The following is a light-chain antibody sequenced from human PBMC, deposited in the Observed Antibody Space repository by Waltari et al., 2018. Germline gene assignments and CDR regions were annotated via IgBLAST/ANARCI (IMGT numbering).Light chain of an antibody. CDR3: QTGGHGTWV. CDR2: VNSDGSH. V-gene: IGLV4-69*01. CDR1: SGHSTNV. Sequence: QLVLTQSPSASASLGASVKLTCTLSSGHSTNVIAWLQKRPEKGPRYLMKVNSDGSHNKGDEIPDRFSGSSSGAERYLTISRRQSEDEADYYCQTGGHGTWVFGGGTKLTVL. J-gene: IGLJ3*02.